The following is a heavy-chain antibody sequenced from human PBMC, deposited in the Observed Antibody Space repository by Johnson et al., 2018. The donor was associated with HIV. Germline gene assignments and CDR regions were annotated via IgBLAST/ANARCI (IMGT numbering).Heavy chain of an antibody. Sequence: VQLVESGGGVVQPGRSLRLSCAASGFTFSSYGMSWVRQGPGKGLEWVGRTRNKANSYTTEYAASVKGRFTISRDDSKNSLYLQMNSLKTEDTAVYYCARVKATDYGDAWGVGAFDIWGQGTMVTVSS. CDR3: ARVKATDYGDAWGVGAFDI. CDR2: TRNKANSYTT. J-gene: IGHJ3*02. V-gene: IGHV3-72*01. CDR1: GFTFSSYG. D-gene: IGHD4-17*01.